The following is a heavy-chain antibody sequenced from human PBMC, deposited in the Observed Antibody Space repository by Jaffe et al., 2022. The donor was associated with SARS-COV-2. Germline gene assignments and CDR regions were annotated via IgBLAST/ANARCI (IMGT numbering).Heavy chain of an antibody. V-gene: IGHV4-39*01. D-gene: IGHD3-9*01. J-gene: IGHJ4*01. CDR3: TSPYSDLFTGNPGAFDY. CDR2: VYYDGTT. Sequence: QLQLQESGPGLVKPSETLSLTCSVSGGSITSSSYYWSWVRQPPGKGLEWIGSVYYDGTTYYNPSLKSRLTISVDTSKNQFSLKVDSVTAADTAVYFCTSPYSDLFTGNPGAFDYWGHGTLVTVSS. CDR1: GGSITSSSYY.